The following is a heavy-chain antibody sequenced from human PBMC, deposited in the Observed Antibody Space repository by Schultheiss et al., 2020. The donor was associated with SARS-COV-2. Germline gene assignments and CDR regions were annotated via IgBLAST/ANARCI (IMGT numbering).Heavy chain of an antibody. CDR2: IYYSGST. J-gene: IGHJ6*02. CDR1: GGSISSSSYY. CDR3: ASLDTAMSRFYYYGMDV. V-gene: IGHV4-39*07. Sequence: SETLSLTCTVSGGSISSSSYYWGWIRQPPGKGLEWIGSIYYSGSTNYNPSLKSRVTISVDTSKNQFSLKLSSVTAADTAVYYCASLDTAMSRFYYYGMDVWGQGTTVTVSS. D-gene: IGHD5-18*01.